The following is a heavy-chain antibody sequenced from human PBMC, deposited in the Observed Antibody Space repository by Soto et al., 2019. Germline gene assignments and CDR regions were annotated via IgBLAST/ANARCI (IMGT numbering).Heavy chain of an antibody. CDR2: ISYDGSNK. CDR1: GFTFSSYG. J-gene: IGHJ4*02. CDR3: AKGEGPFDY. V-gene: IGHV3-30*18. Sequence: QVQLVESGGGVVQPGRSLRLSCAASGFTFSSYGMHLVRQAPGKGLEWVAAISYDGSNKNYADSVKGRFTISRDNSKNTLNLQMNSLRPEDTAVYYCAKGEGPFDYWGQGTLVTVSS.